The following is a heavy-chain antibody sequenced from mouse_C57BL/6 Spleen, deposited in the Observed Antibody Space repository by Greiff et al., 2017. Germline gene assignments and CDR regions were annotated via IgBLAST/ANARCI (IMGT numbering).Heavy chain of an antibody. CDR1: GYTFTSYW. CDR2: IHPNSGST. D-gene: IGHD1-1*01. V-gene: IGHV1-64*01. CDR3: ARVYYYGSRTYYYAMDY. Sequence: VQLEQPGAELVKPGASVKLSCKASGYTFTSYWMHWVKQRPGQGLEWIGMIHPNSGSTNYNEKFKSKATLTVDKSSSTAYMQLSSLTSEDSAVYYCARVYYYGSRTYYYAMDYWGQGTSVTVSS. J-gene: IGHJ4*01.